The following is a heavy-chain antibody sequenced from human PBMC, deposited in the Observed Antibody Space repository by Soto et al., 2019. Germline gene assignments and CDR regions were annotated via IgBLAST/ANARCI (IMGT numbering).Heavy chain of an antibody. CDR3: ARMVDIVVVPAASPHRWFDP. Sequence: EVQLVQSGAEVKKPGESLKISCKGSGYSFTSYWIGWVRQMPGKGLEWMGIIYPGDSDTRYSPSFQGQVTISADKSISTAYLQWSSLKASDTAMYYCARMVDIVVVPAASPHRWFDPWGQGTLVTVSS. J-gene: IGHJ5*02. CDR1: GYSFTSYW. D-gene: IGHD2-2*01. V-gene: IGHV5-51*03. CDR2: IYPGDSDT.